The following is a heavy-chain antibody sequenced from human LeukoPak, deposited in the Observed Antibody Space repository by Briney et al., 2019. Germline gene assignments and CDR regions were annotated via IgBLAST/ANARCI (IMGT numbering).Heavy chain of an antibody. D-gene: IGHD3-22*01. J-gene: IGHJ3*01. CDR3: ARAYYYDSSGYFSSPSL. Sequence: GGSLRLSCAASGFTFSSYEVNWVRQAPGKGLEWVSYISSSGSHIYYADSVKGRFTISRDNAKNSLYLQMNSLRAEDTAVYYCARAYYYDSSGYFSSPSLWGQGTMVTVSS. V-gene: IGHV3-48*03. CDR1: GFTFSSYE. CDR2: ISSSGSHI.